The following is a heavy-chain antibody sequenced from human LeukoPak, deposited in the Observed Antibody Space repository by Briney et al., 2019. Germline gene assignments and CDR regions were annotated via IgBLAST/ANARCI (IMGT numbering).Heavy chain of an antibody. D-gene: IGHD2-21*01. V-gene: IGHV4-30-4*08. CDR2: IYYSGSA. CDR1: GGSISSGDYY. CDR3: ARGKSVMIAIDHSFDY. Sequence: SQTLSLTCTVSGGSISSGDYYWSWIRQPPGKGLEWIGYIYYSGSAYYNPSLKSRVTISVDTSKNQFSLKLSSVTAADTAVYYCARGKSVMIAIDHSFDYWGQGTLVTVSS. J-gene: IGHJ4*02.